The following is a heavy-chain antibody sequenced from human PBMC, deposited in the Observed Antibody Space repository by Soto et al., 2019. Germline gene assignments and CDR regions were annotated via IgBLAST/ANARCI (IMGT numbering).Heavy chain of an antibody. J-gene: IGHJ4*02. CDR1: GYNFTSHL. CDR3: VRQNKWIKFWTHFDY. CDR2: IYPGDSDI. Sequence: VDSLKVSFKSSGYNFTSHLIFLVLQMPGKGLEWMGIIYPGDSDIRYSPSFQCQVTISADKSITTAYLKWSGLKASDTAIYYCVRQNKWIKFWTHFDYWGQGILVTVSS. V-gene: IGHV5-51*01. D-gene: IGHD5-12*01.